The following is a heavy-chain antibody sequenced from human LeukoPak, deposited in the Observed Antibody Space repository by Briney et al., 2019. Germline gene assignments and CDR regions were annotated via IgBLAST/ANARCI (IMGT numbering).Heavy chain of an antibody. CDR2: ISTFNGNT. D-gene: IGHD5-24*01. J-gene: IGHJ3*02. V-gene: IGHV1-18*01. CDR3: ARVTSKYNYGPRNPFDI. Sequence: GASVKVSCKASGYTLTSYSISWVRQAPGQGLEWMGWISTFNGNTVYAQKLQGRVTMTTDTSTSTAYMELRSLRSDDAAVYYCARVTSKYNYGPRNPFDIWGQGTMVTVSS. CDR1: GYTLTSYS.